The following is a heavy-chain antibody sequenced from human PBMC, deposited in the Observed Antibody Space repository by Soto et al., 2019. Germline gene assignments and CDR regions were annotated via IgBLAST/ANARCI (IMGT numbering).Heavy chain of an antibody. Sequence: QVQLVQSGAEVKKPGSSVKVSCKTSGGTFRTSAISWVRQAPGQGLEWMGGIMPVFPTPDYAQKFQGRVNITADESTGIAYMELSSLRSEDTAVYYCARDKDRQQLGGNYYYIMDVWGQGTTVTVSS. CDR3: ARDKDRQQLGGNYYYIMDV. J-gene: IGHJ6*01. CDR2: IMPVFPTP. CDR1: GGTFRTSA. V-gene: IGHV1-69*12. D-gene: IGHD3-3*02.